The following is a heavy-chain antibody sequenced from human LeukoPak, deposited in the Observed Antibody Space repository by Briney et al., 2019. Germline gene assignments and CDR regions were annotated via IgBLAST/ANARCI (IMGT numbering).Heavy chain of an antibody. Sequence: GGSLRLSCAASGFTFSSCSMDWVRQAPGKGLEWVSYISRSSDTIYYADSVKGRFTISRDNAKNSLYLQMDSLRAEDTAVYYCAGDNLQQDFDYWGQGTLVTVSS. V-gene: IGHV3-48*04. CDR1: GFTFSSCS. CDR3: AGDNLQQDFDY. D-gene: IGHD1-1*01. J-gene: IGHJ4*02. CDR2: ISRSSDTI.